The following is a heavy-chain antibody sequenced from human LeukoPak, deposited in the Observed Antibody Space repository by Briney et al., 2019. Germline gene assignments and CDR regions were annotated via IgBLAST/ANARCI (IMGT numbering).Heavy chain of an antibody. D-gene: IGHD5-12*01. CDR1: GGSISNYY. CDR3: ARDSGTNGGAFDY. Sequence: SETLSLTCTVSGGSISNYYWSWIRQPPGKGLEWIGYICYTGNTNYNPSLKSRVTISVDTSKSHFSLKLSSVTAADTAVYYCARDSGTNGGAFDYWGQGTLVTVSS. CDR2: ICYTGNT. V-gene: IGHV4-59*01. J-gene: IGHJ4*02.